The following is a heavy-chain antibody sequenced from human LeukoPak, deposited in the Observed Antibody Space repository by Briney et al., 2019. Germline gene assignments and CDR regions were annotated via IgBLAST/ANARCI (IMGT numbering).Heavy chain of an antibody. J-gene: IGHJ4*02. D-gene: IGHD2-21*02. CDR3: AKTGMTAPFDN. CDR2: IYHSGSA. CDR1: GDSISSYY. V-gene: IGHV4-59*03. Sequence: SETLSLTCAVSGDSISSYYWTWIRQPPGKGLEWIGYIYHSGSATYNPSLKSRVTISVDTYKNQFSLKMPSVTAADTAVYYCAKTGMTAPFDNCGQGTLVTVSS.